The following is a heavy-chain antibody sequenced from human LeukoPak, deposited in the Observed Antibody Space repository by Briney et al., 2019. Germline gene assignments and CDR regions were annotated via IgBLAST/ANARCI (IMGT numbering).Heavy chain of an antibody. V-gene: IGHV3-23*01. CDR2: ISGSGGST. CDR3: AKVLDGYCSSTSCYFFQVYSSPFDY. D-gene: IGHD2-2*01. J-gene: IGHJ4*02. Sequence: GGSLRLSRAASGFTFSSYAMSWVRQAPGKGLEWVSAISGSGGSTYYADSVKGRFTISRDNSKNTLYLQMNSLRAEDTAVYYCAKVLDGYCSSTSCYFFQVYSSPFDYWGQRTLVTVSS. CDR1: GFTFSSYA.